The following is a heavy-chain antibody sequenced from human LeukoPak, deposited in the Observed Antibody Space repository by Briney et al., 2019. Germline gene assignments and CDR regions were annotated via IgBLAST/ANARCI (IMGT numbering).Heavy chain of an antibody. V-gene: IGHV6-1*01. D-gene: IGHD3-16*01. CDR3: ARGSAGGFDF. Sequence: SQTLSLTCAISGDSVSSDSVAWNWIRQSPSRGLEWLGRTYYKSKWNDDYAVSVNSRITINPDTSKNQFSLQLNSVTPEDTAVYYCARGSAGGFDFWGQGTLVTVSS. CDR2: TYYKSKWND. J-gene: IGHJ4*02. CDR1: GDSVSSDSVA.